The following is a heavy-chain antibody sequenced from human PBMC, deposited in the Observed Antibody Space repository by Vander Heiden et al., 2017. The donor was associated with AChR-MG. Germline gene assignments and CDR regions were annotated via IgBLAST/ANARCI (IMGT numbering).Heavy chain of an antibody. D-gene: IGHD2-2*01. CDR1: GGSISSSSYY. J-gene: IGHJ5*02. Sequence: QLQLQESGPGLVKPSETLSPTCTVSGGSISSSSYYWGWIRQPPGKGLEWIGSIYYSGSTYYNPSLKSRVTISVDTSKNQFSLKLSSVTAADTAVYYCAREWLVLRNPAMHGNWFDPWGQGTLVTVSS. CDR3: AREWLVLRNPAMHGNWFDP. CDR2: IYYSGST. V-gene: IGHV4-39*02.